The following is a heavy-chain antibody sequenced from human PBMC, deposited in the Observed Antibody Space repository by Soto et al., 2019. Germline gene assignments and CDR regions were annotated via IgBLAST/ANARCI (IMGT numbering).Heavy chain of an antibody. CDR1: GGTFSSYA. J-gene: IGHJ4*02. V-gene: IGHV1-69*13. Sequence: ASVKVSCKASGGTFSSYAISWVRQAPGQGLEWVGGIIPIFGTANYAQKFQGRVTITADESTSTAYMELSSLRSEDTAVYYCARGIAAAGDYWGQGTLVTVSS. CDR2: IIPIFGTA. CDR3: ARGIAAAGDY. D-gene: IGHD6-13*01.